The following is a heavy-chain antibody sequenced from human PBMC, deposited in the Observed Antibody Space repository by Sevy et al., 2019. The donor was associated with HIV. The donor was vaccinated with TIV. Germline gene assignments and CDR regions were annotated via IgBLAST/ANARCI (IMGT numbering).Heavy chain of an antibody. CDR2: IYWNDDK. CDR1: GFSLSTSGVG. V-gene: IGHV2-5*01. Sequence: SGTTLVNPTQTLTLTCTFSGFSLSTSGVGVGWIRQPPGKALEWLALIYWNDDKRYSPSLKSRLTITKDTSKNQVVLTMTNMDPVDTATYYCAHTVTQYSSSSYYFDYWGQGTLVTVSS. J-gene: IGHJ4*02. CDR3: AHTVTQYSSSSYYFDY. D-gene: IGHD6-6*01.